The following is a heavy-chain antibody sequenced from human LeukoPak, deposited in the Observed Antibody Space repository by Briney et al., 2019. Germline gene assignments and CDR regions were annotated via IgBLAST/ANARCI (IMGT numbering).Heavy chain of an antibody. CDR1: GFTFSSYG. J-gene: IGHJ4*02. CDR2: IWYDGSNK. Sequence: GGSLRLSCAASGFTFSSYGMHWVRQAPGKGLEWVAVIWYDGSNKYYADSVKGRFTISRDISKNTLYLQMNSLRAEDTAVYYCARGYCSSISCYVDYWGQGTLVTVSS. D-gene: IGHD2-2*01. V-gene: IGHV3-33*01. CDR3: ARGYCSSISCYVDY.